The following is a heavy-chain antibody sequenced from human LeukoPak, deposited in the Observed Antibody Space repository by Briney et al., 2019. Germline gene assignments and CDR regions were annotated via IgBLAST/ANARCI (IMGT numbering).Heavy chain of an antibody. CDR2: IIPIFGTA. Sequence: SVKVSCKASGYTFTSNGLSWVRQVPGQGLEWMGGIIPIFGTANYAQKFQGRVTITTDESTSTAYMELSSLRSEDTAVYYCARAGYSGGWYGGTAGQWGQGTLVTVSS. D-gene: IGHD6-19*01. CDR1: GYTFTSNG. J-gene: IGHJ4*02. V-gene: IGHV1-69*05. CDR3: ARAGYSGGWYGGTAGQ.